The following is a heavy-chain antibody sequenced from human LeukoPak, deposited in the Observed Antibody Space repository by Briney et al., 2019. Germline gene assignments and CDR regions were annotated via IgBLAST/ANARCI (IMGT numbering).Heavy chain of an antibody. J-gene: IGHJ4*02. D-gene: IGHD6-6*01. V-gene: IGHV1-18*01. CDR3: ARDQSIAARGSFDY. CDR1: GYTFTSYG. CDR2: ISAYNGNT. Sequence: ASVKVSCKASGYTFTSYGISWVRQAPGQGLEWMGWISAYNGNTNYAQKLQGRVTMTTDTSTSTAYMELRSLRSDDTAVCYCARDQSIAARGSFDYWGQGTLVTVSS.